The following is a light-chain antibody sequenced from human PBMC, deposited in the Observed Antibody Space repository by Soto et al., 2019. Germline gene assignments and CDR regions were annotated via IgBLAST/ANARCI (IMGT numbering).Light chain of an antibody. Sequence: QSLLTEPASVSVSPGQSITISCTGTSSDVGGYNYVPWYQQHPGKAPKLMIYEVSNRPSGVSNRFSGSKSGNTASLTISGLQAEDEADYYCSSYTSSSTYVFGTGSKVT. CDR2: EVS. CDR3: SSYTSSSTYV. CDR1: SSDVGGYNY. V-gene: IGLV2-14*01. J-gene: IGLJ1*01.